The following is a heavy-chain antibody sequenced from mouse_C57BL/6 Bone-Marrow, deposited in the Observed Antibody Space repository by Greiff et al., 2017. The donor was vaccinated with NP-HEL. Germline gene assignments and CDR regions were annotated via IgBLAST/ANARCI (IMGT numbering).Heavy chain of an antibody. V-gene: IGHV3-6*01. Sequence: EVQRVESGPGLVKPSQSLSLTCSVTGYSITSGYYWNWIRQFPGNKLEWMGYISYDGSNNYNPSLKNRISITRDTSKNQFFLKLNSVTTEDTATYYCARPDLAYGSSYGYFDVWGTGTTVTVSS. D-gene: IGHD1-1*01. CDR1: GYSITSGYY. J-gene: IGHJ1*03. CDR2: ISYDGSN. CDR3: ARPDLAYGSSYGYFDV.